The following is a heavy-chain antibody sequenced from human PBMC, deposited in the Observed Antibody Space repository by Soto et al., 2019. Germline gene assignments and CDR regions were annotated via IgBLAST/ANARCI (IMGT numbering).Heavy chain of an antibody. CDR1: GYTFTSYD. Sequence: QVQLVQSGAEVKKPGASVKVSCKASGYTFTSYDINWVRQATGQGLEWMGWMNPNSGNTGYAQKFQGRVTMTRNTSISTAYMELSSLRSEDTAVYYCARGGYDILTGLLADFAYWGQGTLVTVSS. CDR3: ARGGYDILTGLLADFAY. D-gene: IGHD3-9*01. CDR2: MNPNSGNT. J-gene: IGHJ4*02. V-gene: IGHV1-8*01.